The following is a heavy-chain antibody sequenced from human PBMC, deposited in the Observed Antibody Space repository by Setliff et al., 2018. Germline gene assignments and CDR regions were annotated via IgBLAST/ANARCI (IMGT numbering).Heavy chain of an antibody. CDR2: INHRGTT. Sequence: SETLSLTCAVYGGSFSGYYWDWIRQAPGKGLEWIGEINHRGTTSYTPSLKGRVTISVDTSKNLFSLKLSSVTAADTAVYFCASRTTGPGGWFDYWGQGALVTVSS. J-gene: IGHJ5*01. CDR3: ASRTTGPGGWFDY. D-gene: IGHD1-1*01. CDR1: GGSFSGYY. V-gene: IGHV4-34*01.